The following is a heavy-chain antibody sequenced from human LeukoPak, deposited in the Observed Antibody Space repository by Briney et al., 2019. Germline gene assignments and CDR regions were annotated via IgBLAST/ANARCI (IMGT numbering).Heavy chain of an antibody. Sequence: GGSLRLSCAASGFTFSRYNMNWVRQAPGKGLEWVSSISGSSSYIYYADSVKGRFTISRDNARNSLYLQVNSLRAEDTAVYFCARGISNVAGRENFDNWGQGTLVTVSS. D-gene: IGHD6-19*01. CDR1: GFTFSRYN. CDR3: ARGISNVAGRENFDN. V-gene: IGHV3-21*01. CDR2: ISGSSSYI. J-gene: IGHJ4*02.